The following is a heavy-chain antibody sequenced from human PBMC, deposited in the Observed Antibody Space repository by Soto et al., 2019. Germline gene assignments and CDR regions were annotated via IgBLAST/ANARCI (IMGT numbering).Heavy chain of an antibody. J-gene: IGHJ4*02. CDR1: GYTFTSYG. CDR3: ARDRYDSSGYYLGADY. Sequence: QVQLVQSGAEVKKPGASVKVSCKASGYTFTSYGFTWVRQAPGQGLEWMGCICGPNGNTNYAQRLQGRVTMTTDTSTSTGYMELRSLRSDDTAVYYCARDRYDSSGYYLGADYWGQGTLVTVSS. D-gene: IGHD3-22*01. CDR2: ICGPNGNT. V-gene: IGHV1-18*01.